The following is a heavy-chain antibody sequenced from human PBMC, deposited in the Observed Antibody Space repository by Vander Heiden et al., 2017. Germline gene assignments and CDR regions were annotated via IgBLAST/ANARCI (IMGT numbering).Heavy chain of an antibody. CDR3: AKSWDYLIWYFDL. CDR2: ISGSGGST. CDR1: GFPFSSYA. J-gene: IGHJ2*01. Sequence: EVQLLESGGGLVQPGGSLRLSCAASGFPFSSYAMSWVRQAPGKGLEWVSAISGSGGSTYYADSVKGRFTISRDNSKNTLYLQMNGLRAEDTAVYYCAKSWDYLIWYFDLWGRGTLVTVSS. D-gene: IGHD1-7*01. V-gene: IGHV3-23*01.